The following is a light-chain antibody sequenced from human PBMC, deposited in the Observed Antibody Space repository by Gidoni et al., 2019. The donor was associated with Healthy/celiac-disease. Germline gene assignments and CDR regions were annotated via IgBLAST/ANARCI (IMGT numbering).Light chain of an antibody. J-gene: IGLJ2*01. Sequence: SYELTQPHSVSVSPGQTASITCSGDKLGDKYACWYQQKPGQSPVLVSYQDSKRPAGIPERFSGSNSGNTATLTISGTQAMDEADYYCQAWDSSTAVFGGGTKLTVL. CDR2: QDS. CDR1: KLGDKY. V-gene: IGLV3-1*01. CDR3: QAWDSSTAV.